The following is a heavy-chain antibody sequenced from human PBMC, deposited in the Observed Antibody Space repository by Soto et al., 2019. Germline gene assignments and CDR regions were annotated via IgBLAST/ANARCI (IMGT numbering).Heavy chain of an antibody. CDR1: GYTFTSYG. D-gene: IGHD3-3*01. Sequence: ASVKVSCKASGYTFTSYGISWVRQAPGQGLEWMGWISAYNGNTNYAQKLQGRVTMTTDTSTSTAYMELRSLRSDDTAVYYCARDMRDFWSGSEYYFDYCGQGTLVTVSS. CDR2: ISAYNGNT. CDR3: ARDMRDFWSGSEYYFDY. J-gene: IGHJ4*02. V-gene: IGHV1-18*01.